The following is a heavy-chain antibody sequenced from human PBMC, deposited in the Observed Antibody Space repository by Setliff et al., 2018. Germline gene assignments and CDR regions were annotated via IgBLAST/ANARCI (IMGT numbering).Heavy chain of an antibody. V-gene: IGHV4-34*01. Sequence: SETLSLTCAVYGDSFSDYYWSWIRQPPGKGLEWIEEINHRGSTNYSPSLQSRVAISVDTSKNYFSLDVNSVTAADTAVYYCVRESRSTWYRRDFWGQGTLVTVSS. CDR3: VRESRSTWYRRDF. D-gene: IGHD6-13*01. CDR2: INHRGST. CDR1: GDSFSDYY. J-gene: IGHJ4*02.